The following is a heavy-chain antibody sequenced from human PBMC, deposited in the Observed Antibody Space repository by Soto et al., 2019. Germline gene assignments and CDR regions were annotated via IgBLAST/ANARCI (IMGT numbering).Heavy chain of an antibody. CDR3: ARGHRPTTYYDSSGHQFAY. CDR1: GGSFSGYY. V-gene: IGHV4-34*01. J-gene: IGHJ4*02. CDR2: INHSGST. Sequence: SETLSLTCAVYGGSFSGYYWSWIRQPPGKGLEWIGEINHSGSTNYNPSPKSRVTISVDTSKNQFSLKLSSVTAADTAVYYCARGHRPTTYYDSSGHQFAYWGQGTLVTVSS. D-gene: IGHD3-22*01.